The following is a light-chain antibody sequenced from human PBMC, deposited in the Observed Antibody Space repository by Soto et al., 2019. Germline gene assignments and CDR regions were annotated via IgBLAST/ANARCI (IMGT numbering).Light chain of an antibody. J-gene: IGKJ1*01. CDR1: QSVSSN. CDR2: GAS. V-gene: IGKV3-15*01. Sequence: EIVMTQSPATLSVSPGERATLSCRASQSVSSNLAWYQQKPGQAPRRLIYGASTRATGIPARFSGSGSGTQFTPTISSLQSEDFAVNYCQHYNNWPPWTFGQGTKVEIK. CDR3: QHYNNWPPWT.